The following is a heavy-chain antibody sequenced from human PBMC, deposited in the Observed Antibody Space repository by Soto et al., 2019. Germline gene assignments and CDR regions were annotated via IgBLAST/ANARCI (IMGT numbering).Heavy chain of an antibody. CDR1: GFNVSGNY. CDR3: AKDMSVVGATAFDY. D-gene: IGHD1-26*01. J-gene: IGHJ4*02. CDR2: ISYDGVYK. V-gene: IGHV3-30*18. Sequence: PGGSLRISCAASGFNVSGNYMSWASQAPGKGLEWLAVISYDGVYKYFADSVKGRFTVSRDNSKNTLYLQMNSLRAEDTAVYFCAKDMSVVGATAFDYWGQGTLVTVSS.